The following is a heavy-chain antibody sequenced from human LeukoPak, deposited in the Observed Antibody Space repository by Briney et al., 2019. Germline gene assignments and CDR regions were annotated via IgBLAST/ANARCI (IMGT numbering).Heavy chain of an antibody. D-gene: IGHD6-25*01. CDR2: IYYSGST. Sequence: SETLSLTCTVSGGSISSYYWSWIRQPPGKGLEWIGYIYYSGSTNYNPSLKSRVTISVDTSKNQFSLKLSSVTAADTAVYYCATGQRADYYYMDVWGKGTTVTVSS. CDR3: ATGQRADYYYMDV. J-gene: IGHJ6*03. V-gene: IGHV4-59*01. CDR1: GGSISSYY.